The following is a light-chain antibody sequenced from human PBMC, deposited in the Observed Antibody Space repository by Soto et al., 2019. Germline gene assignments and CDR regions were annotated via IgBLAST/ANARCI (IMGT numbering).Light chain of an antibody. CDR3: SSYSSTSTQVL. Sequence: QSALTQPASVSGSPGQSITISCTVTSSDVGGYNYVSWYQQHPGKAPKLMIYEVSDRPSGVSNRFSGSKSGNTASLTISGLQAEDEADYYCSSYSSTSTQVLFGGGTQLTVL. J-gene: IGLJ2*01. V-gene: IGLV2-14*01. CDR2: EVS. CDR1: SSDVGGYNY.